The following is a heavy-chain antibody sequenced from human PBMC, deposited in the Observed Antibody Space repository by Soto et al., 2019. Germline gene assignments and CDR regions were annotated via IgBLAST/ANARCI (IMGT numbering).Heavy chain of an antibody. CDR2: ISGSGGST. D-gene: IGHD3-10*01. CDR3: AKDRLWFGDRYNFDY. Sequence: GGSLRLSCAASGFTFSSYAMSWVRQAPGKGLEWVSAISGSGGSTYYADSVKGRFTISRDNSKNTLYLQMNSLRAEDTAVYYCAKDRLWFGDRYNFDYWGQGTLVTVSS. CDR1: GFTFSSYA. J-gene: IGHJ4*02. V-gene: IGHV3-23*01.